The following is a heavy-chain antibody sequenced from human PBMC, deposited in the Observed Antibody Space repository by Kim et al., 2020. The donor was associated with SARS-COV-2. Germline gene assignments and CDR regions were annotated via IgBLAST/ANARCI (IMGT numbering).Heavy chain of an antibody. J-gene: IGHJ6*02. CDR3: AKDGFPEDYYDYVWGSYRNGRGYDYGMDV. CDR2: ISGSGGST. CDR1: GFTFSSYA. V-gene: IGHV3-23*01. D-gene: IGHD3-16*02. Sequence: GGSLRLSCAASGFTFSSYAMSWVRQAPGKGLEWVSAISGSGGSTYYADSVKGRFTISRDNSKNTLYLQMNSLRAEDTAVYYCAKDGFPEDYYDYVWGSYRNGRGYDYGMDVWGQGTTVTVSS.